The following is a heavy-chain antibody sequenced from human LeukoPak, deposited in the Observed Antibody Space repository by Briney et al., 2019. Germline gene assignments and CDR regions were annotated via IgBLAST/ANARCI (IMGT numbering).Heavy chain of an antibody. V-gene: IGHV1-2*02. CDR1: GYTFTGYY. CDR2: INPNSGGT. J-gene: IGHJ6*02. CDR3: ARGPRQQLPTWRGYYYGMDV. Sequence: ASVKVSCKTSGYTFTGYYMHWVRQAPGQGLEWMGWINPNSGGTNYAQKFQGRVTMTRDTSISTAYMELSRLRSDDTAVYYCARGPRQQLPTWRGYYYGMDVWGQGTTVTVSS. D-gene: IGHD6-13*01.